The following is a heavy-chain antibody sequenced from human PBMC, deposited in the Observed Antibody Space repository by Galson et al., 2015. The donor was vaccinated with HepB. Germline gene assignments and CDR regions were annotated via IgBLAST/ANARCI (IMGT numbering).Heavy chain of an antibody. Sequence: SCKASGYTFTSYGISWVRQAPGQGLEWMGWISAYNGNTNYAQKLQGRVTMTTDTSTSTAYMELRSLRSDDTAVYYCARDLAAVGWFDPWGQGTLVTVSS. J-gene: IGHJ5*02. V-gene: IGHV1-18*04. CDR2: ISAYNGNT. CDR1: GYTFTSYG. D-gene: IGHD6-13*01. CDR3: ARDLAAVGWFDP.